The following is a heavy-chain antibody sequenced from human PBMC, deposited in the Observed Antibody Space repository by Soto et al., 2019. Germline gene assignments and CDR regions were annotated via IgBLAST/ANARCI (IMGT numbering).Heavy chain of an antibody. CDR2: IYYSGST. D-gene: IGHD6-19*01. CDR3: AREGVGGWLPKNEIPRWFDP. CDR1: GGSISSYY. V-gene: IGHV4-59*01. J-gene: IGHJ5*02. Sequence: PSETLSLTCTVSGGSISSYYWSWIRQPPGKGLEWIGYIYYSGSTNYNPSLKSRVTISVDTSKNQFSLKLSSVTAADTAVYYCAREGVGGWLPKNEIPRWFDPWGQGTLVTVSS.